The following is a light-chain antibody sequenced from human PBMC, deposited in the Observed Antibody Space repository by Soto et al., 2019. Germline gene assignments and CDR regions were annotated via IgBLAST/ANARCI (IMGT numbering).Light chain of an antibody. V-gene: IGKV1-5*03. CDR2: KAS. CDR1: QSISSW. Sequence: DIQMTQSPSTLSASVGDRVTITCRASQSISSWLAWYQQKPGKAPKLLIYKASSLESGVPSRFSGSGSGTEFTLTSSSLQPDDFATYYGQQYNSSPWTFGQGTKVEIK. CDR3: QQYNSSPWT. J-gene: IGKJ1*01.